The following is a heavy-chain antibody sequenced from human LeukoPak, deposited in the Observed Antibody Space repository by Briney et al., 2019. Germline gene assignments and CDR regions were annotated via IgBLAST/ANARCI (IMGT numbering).Heavy chain of an antibody. Sequence: KTSETLSLTCTVSGGSISSYYWSWIRQPPGKGLEWIGYIYHSGSTNYNPSLKSRVTISVDTSKNQFSLKLSSVTAADTAVYYCARASGWYGYYFDYWGQGTLVTVSS. D-gene: IGHD6-19*01. V-gene: IGHV4-59*01. CDR3: ARASGWYGYYFDY. CDR2: IYHSGST. J-gene: IGHJ4*02. CDR1: GGSISSYY.